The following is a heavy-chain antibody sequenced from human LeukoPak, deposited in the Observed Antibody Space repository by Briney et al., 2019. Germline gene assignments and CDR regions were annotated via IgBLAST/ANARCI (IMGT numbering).Heavy chain of an antibody. Sequence: SETLSLTCTVSGGSINTYYWSWIRQPPGKGLEWIGYIYYSGSTNYNPSLKSRVTLSMDTSKSQFPLRLSSVTAADTAVYYCARGALRYFDWLKKDYYYMDVWGKGTTVTISS. CDR3: ARGALRYFDWLKKDYYYMDV. J-gene: IGHJ6*03. CDR2: IYYSGST. D-gene: IGHD3-9*01. CDR1: GGSINTYY. V-gene: IGHV4-59*01.